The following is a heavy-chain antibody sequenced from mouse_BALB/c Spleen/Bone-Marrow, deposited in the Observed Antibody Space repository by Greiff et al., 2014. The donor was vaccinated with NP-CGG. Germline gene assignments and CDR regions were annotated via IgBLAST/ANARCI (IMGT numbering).Heavy chain of an antibody. V-gene: IGHV1-69*02. Sequence: QVQLKESGAELVRPGASVKLSCKASGYTFTSYWINWVKQRPGQGLEWIGNIYPSDSYTNYNQKFKDKATLTVDKSSSTAYMQLSCPTSEDSAVYYCTRREGNYAFAYWGQGTLVTVSA. CDR2: IYPSDSYT. D-gene: IGHD2-1*01. J-gene: IGHJ3*01. CDR3: TRREGNYAFAY. CDR1: GYTFTSYW.